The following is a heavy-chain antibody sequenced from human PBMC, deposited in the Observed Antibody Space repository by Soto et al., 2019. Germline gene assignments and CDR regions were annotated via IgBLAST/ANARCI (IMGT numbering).Heavy chain of an antibody. CDR1: GFSISSGYG. D-gene: IGHD3-22*01. CDR2: IYHGGTT. Sequence: SETLSVTCAVSGFSISSGYGWGWIRQPPVKGPEWLGSIYHGGTTYYNPSVKGRVTISVDTSKNQFSLKMSSVTAADTAVYYCARDSSGYYWFDPWGQGTLVTVSS. J-gene: IGHJ5*02. CDR3: ARDSSGYYWFDP. V-gene: IGHV4-38-2*02.